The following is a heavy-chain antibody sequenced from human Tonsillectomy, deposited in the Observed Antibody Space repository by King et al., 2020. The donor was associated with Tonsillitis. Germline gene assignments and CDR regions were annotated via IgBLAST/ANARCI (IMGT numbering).Heavy chain of an antibody. CDR1: GYTFTSYA. D-gene: IGHD6-6*01. V-gene: IGHV1-3*01. CDR2: INAGNGNT. J-gene: IGHJ6*03. CDR3: AQGSSSSYYYYYMDV. Sequence: QLVQSGAEVKKPGASVKVSCKASGYTFTSYAMHWVRQAPGQRLEWMGWINAGNGNTKFSQKFKGRVPITRDISASTAYMDLSSLRFEDTAVYYCAQGSSSSYYYYYMDVWGKGTTVTVSS.